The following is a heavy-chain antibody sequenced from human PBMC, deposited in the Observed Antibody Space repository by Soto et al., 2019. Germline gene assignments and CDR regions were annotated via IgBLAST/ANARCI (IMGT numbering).Heavy chain of an antibody. CDR3: AKSLSNDNGGPKDH. D-gene: IGHD1-1*01. V-gene: IGHV3-23*01. Sequence: EVPLLESGGGLVQPGGSLRLSCVGSGFTFSSYDMTWVRQAPGKGLEWVSSFSFYGRRDNTYYADSVKGRFTISRDNSRNTVYLQMDNLRVEDTAVYYCAKSLSNDNGGPKDHWGQGPLVTVSS. J-gene: IGHJ4*02. CDR1: GFTFSSYD. CDR2: FSFYGRRDNT.